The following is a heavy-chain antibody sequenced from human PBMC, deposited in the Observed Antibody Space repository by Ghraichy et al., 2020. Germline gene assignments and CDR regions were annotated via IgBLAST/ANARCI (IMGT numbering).Heavy chain of an antibody. J-gene: IGHJ6*03. CDR3: VRDKGSSTFYYYYYYMDV. V-gene: IGHV3-74*01. D-gene: IGHD2-15*01. CDR2: ISSDGTST. CDR1: GFTFSNYW. Sequence: GGSLRLSCAASGFTFSNYWMHWVRQAPGKGLVWLSRISSDGTSTNYADSVKGRFTISRDNAKNTLYLQMNSLGAEDTAVYFCVRDKGSSTFYYYYYYMDVWGKGTTVTVSS.